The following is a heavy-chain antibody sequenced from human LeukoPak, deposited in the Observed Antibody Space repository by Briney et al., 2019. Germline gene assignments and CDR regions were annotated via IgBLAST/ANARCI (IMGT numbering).Heavy chain of an antibody. CDR2: LSGSGGSA. D-gene: IGHD3-3*01. V-gene: IGHV3-23*01. CDR3: AKAWDSYDFWSGYHPFDY. CDR1: GFTFSSYA. Sequence: GGSLRFSCAASGFTFSSYAMSWVRQAPGKGLEWVSGLSGSGGSAYYADSVKGRFTISRDNSKNTLYLQMNSLRAEDTAVYYCAKAWDSYDFWSGYHPFDYWGQGTLVTVSS. J-gene: IGHJ4*02.